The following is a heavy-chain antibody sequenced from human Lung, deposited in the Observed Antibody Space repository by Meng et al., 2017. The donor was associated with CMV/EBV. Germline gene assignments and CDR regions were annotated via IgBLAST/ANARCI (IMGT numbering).Heavy chain of an antibody. CDR2: TYYRSKWYN. CDR3: ARSGSSGWIDY. Sequence: QVQLQQPGPGQVKPSQTLSLTRASVGDSVSSNSAAWTWIRQSPSRGLEWLGRTYYRSKWYNGYAVSVKSRITINPDTSKNQFSLQLNSVTPEDTAMYYCARSGSSGWIDYWGQGTLVTVSS. D-gene: IGHD6-19*01. J-gene: IGHJ4*02. CDR1: GDSVSSNSAA. V-gene: IGHV6-1*01.